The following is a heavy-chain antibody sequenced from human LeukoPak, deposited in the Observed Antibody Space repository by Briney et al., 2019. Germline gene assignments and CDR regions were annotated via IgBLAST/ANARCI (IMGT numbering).Heavy chain of an antibody. J-gene: IGHJ5*02. CDR1: GFTFSSYA. V-gene: IGHV3-23*01. Sequence: GGSLRLSCAASGFTFSSYAMSWVRQAPGKGLEWVSAISGSGGSTYYADSVKGRFTISRDNSKNTLYLQMNSLRAEDTAVYYCAKGVSPAYSSGWFDPWGQGALVTASS. CDR3: AKGVSPAYSSGWFDP. CDR2: ISGSGGST. D-gene: IGHD6-19*01.